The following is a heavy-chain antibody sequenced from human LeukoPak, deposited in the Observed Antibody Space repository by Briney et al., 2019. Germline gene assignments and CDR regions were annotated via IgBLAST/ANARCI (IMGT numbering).Heavy chain of an antibody. V-gene: IGHV3-13*01. J-gene: IGHJ2*01. CDR3: TRGPDVWGTWYFDL. CDR2: INVAGDT. Sequence: GGSLRLSCAASGFTLSKHDVHWVRQVPGKGLEWISAINVAGDTYYSDSVKGRFTVSRDNARNSVHLQMTSLRAGDTAVYHCTRGPDVWGTWYFDLWGRGTQVTVSS. CDR1: GFTLSKHD. D-gene: IGHD1-7*01.